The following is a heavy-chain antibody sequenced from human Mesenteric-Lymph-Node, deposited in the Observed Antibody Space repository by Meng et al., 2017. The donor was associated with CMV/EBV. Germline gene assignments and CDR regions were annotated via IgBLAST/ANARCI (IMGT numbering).Heavy chain of an antibody. CDR3: ARDKEDVGGYGMDV. CDR1: GFTFSSYS. J-gene: IGHJ6*02. Sequence: GGSLRLSCAASGFTFSSYSMNWVRQAPGKGLEWVSSISSSSSYIYYADSAKGRFTISRDNAKNSLYLQMDSLRAEDTAVYYCARDKEDVGGYGMDVWGQGTTVTVSS. CDR2: ISSSSSYI. V-gene: IGHV3-21*01. D-gene: IGHD1-26*01.